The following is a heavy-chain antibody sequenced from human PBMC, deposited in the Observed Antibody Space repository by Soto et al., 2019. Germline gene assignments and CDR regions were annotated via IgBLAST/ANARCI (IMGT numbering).Heavy chain of an antibody. D-gene: IGHD6-19*01. Sequence: VLLLESGGGLVQPGGSLRLSCAASGFTFRSYAMSWVRQAPGRGLEWVSAISGSGYSTYYADSVKGRFTISRDNSKNTLSLQMNSLRAEDTAVYYCAKDLYSGDWYGLSDYWGQGTLVTVSS. CDR1: GFTFRSYA. J-gene: IGHJ4*02. CDR3: AKDLYSGDWYGLSDY. CDR2: ISGSGYST. V-gene: IGHV3-23*01.